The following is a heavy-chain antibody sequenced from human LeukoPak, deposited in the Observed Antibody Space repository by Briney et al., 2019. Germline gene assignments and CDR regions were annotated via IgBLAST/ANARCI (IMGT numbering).Heavy chain of an antibody. CDR2: IYYSGST. V-gene: IGHV4-39*01. Sequence: KPSETLSLTCTVSGGSISSSSYYWGWIRQPPGKGLEWIGSIYYSGSTYYNPSLKSRVTISVDTSKNQFSLKLSSVTAADTAVYYCERHVTEFMFVVVPAARGIWYFDLWGRGTLVTVSS. CDR3: ERHVTEFMFVVVPAARGIWYFDL. CDR1: GGSISSSSYY. J-gene: IGHJ2*01. D-gene: IGHD2-2*01.